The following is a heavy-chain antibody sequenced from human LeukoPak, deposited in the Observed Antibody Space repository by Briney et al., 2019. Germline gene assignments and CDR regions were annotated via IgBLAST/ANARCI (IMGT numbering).Heavy chain of an antibody. CDR3: ARALPTVTTFDP. D-gene: IGHD4-17*01. V-gene: IGHV3-21*01. J-gene: IGHJ5*02. Sequence: VSSISSSSSYIYYAASVKGRFTISRDNAKNSLYLQMNSLRAEDTAVYYCARALPTVTTFDPWGQGTLVTVSS. CDR2: ISSSSSYI.